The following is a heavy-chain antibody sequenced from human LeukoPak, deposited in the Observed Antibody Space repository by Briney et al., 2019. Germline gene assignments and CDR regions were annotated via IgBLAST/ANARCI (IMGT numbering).Heavy chain of an antibody. D-gene: IGHD1-1*01. CDR1: GFTFSSYW. V-gene: IGHV3-7*03. J-gene: IGHJ4*02. CDR2: IKQDGSEK. Sequence: PGGSLRLSCAASGFTFSSYWMSWVRQTPGKGLEWVATIKQDGSEKYYVDSVKGRFTISRDNAKNSLYLQMNSLRSEDTAVYYCAKADPGTGAFDYWGQGTLVTVSS. CDR3: AKADPGTGAFDY.